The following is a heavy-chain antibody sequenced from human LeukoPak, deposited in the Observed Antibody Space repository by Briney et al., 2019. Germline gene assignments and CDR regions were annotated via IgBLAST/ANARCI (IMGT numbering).Heavy chain of an antibody. CDR2: IYYSGRT. V-gene: IGHV4-59*01. D-gene: IGHD4-17*01. CDR3: ARSDLHGDYPPGNY. Sequence: PSETLSLTCTVSGGSISTYYWNWIRQPPGKGLEWIGYIYYSGRTNYNPSLKSRVSISIDTSKNQFSLKLSSVTAADTAFYYCARSDLHGDYPPGNYWGQGTLVAVSS. CDR1: GGSISTYY. J-gene: IGHJ4*02.